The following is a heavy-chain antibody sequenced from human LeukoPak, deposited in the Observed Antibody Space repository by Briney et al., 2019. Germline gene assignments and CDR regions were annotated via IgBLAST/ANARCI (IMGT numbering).Heavy chain of an antibody. CDR3: AKVTYGSGTYGAFDS. J-gene: IGHJ4*02. CDR1: GFTFGSYE. Sequence: PGGSLRLSCAASGFTFGSYEMNWVRQAPGKGLEWVSYISSSGSTIYYADSVKGRFTISRDNAKNSLYLQMNSLRAEDTAVYYCAKVTYGSGTYGAFDSWGQRTLVTVSS. V-gene: IGHV3-48*03. D-gene: IGHD3-10*01. CDR2: ISSSGSTI.